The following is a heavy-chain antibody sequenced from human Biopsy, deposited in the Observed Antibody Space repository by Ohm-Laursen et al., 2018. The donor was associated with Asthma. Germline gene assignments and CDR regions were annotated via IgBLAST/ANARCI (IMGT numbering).Heavy chain of an antibody. D-gene: IGHD3-9*01. CDR1: GLSLRTPGVG. CDR2: IFWDDYN. J-gene: IGHJ5*02. V-gene: IGHV2-5*02. CDR3: ALSQDSGFDDHSPSWFDP. Sequence: PPQTLTLTCSFSGLSLRTPGVGVGWIRQSPVKAREWLSLIFWDDYNLFRPSLKRRLTITKDPSKNQVVLTMTKMDPVDSGTYYCALSQDSGFDDHSPSWFDPWGQGTLVTVSS.